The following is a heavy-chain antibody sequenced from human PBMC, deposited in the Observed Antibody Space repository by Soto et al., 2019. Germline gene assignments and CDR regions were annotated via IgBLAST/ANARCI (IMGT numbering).Heavy chain of an antibody. D-gene: IGHD6-13*01. Sequence: EVQLLESGGGLVQPGGSLRLSCAASGFTFSSYAMSWVRQAPGKGLEWVSAISGSGGSTYYADSVKGRFTISRDNSKNTLYLQMNSLRAEDTAVYYCAKDCSSSWPNYYYYYYMDVWGKGTTVTVSS. V-gene: IGHV3-23*01. CDR2: ISGSGGST. CDR1: GFTFSSYA. CDR3: AKDCSSSWPNYYYYYYMDV. J-gene: IGHJ6*03.